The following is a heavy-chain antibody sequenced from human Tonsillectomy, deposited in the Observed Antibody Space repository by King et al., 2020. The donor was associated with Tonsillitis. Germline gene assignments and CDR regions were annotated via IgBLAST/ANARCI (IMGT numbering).Heavy chain of an antibody. D-gene: IGHD1-14*01. V-gene: IGHV4-59*08. CDR2: VYSSGNV. CDR1: GGSISNYV. Sequence: QLQESGPGLVKPSETLSLTCTVSGGSISNYVGNWIRQPPGKGLEWIGYVYSSGNVKYNASLMSRLRISSDTSKNQFSLRVRSVTAADTAIYYCARQWSGTFSPVEYWGQGILVTVSS. J-gene: IGHJ4*02. CDR3: ARQWSGTFSPVEY.